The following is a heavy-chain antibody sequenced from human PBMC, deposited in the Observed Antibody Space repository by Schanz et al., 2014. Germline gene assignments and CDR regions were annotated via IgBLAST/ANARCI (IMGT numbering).Heavy chain of an antibody. D-gene: IGHD3-16*01. V-gene: IGHV1-8*01. Sequence: QLMQSGSEVRKPGASVKVSCKASGYIFGSHGMTWVRQATGQGLEWMGWMNSKTGNTGYAQRFQGRVTMTRNTSITTAYLELSSLRSGDTAVYYCTKGRTFGRWGQGTLXTVSS. J-gene: IGHJ4*02. CDR3: TKGRTFGR. CDR1: GYIFGSHG. CDR2: MNSKTGNT.